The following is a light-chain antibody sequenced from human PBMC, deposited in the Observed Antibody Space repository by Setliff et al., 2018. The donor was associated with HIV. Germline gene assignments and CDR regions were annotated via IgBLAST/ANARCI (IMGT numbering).Light chain of an antibody. CDR2: DVI. CDR3: SSYTTSSTLHV. Sequence: QSALTQPASVSGSPGQSITISCTGISSDVGGYYSVSWYQQHPGKAPKLMIYDVINRPSGVSNRFSGSRSGNTASLTISGLQVEDEADYYCSSYTTSSTLHVFGPGTKVTVL. J-gene: IGLJ1*01. V-gene: IGLV2-14*03. CDR1: SSDVGGYYS.